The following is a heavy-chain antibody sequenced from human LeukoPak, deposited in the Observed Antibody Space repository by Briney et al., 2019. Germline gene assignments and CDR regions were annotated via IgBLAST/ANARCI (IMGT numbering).Heavy chain of an antibody. V-gene: IGHV1-18*01. CDR3: ARVGEGIVATIDWFDP. J-gene: IGHJ5*02. CDR1: GYTFTSYG. D-gene: IGHD5-12*01. Sequence: GASVKVSCKASGYTFTSYGISWVRQAPGQGLEWMGWISAYNGNTNYAQKLQGRVTMTTDTSTSTAYMELRSLRSDDTAVYYCARVGEGIVATIDWFDPWGQGTLVTVSS. CDR2: ISAYNGNT.